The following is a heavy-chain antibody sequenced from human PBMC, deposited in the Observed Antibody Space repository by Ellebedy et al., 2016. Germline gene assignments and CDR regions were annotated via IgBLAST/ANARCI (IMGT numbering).Heavy chain of an antibody. CDR2: ISSSSSYI. CDR1: GFTFSS. CDR3: ARVQGTDDY. V-gene: IGHV3-21*01. D-gene: IGHD1-7*01. Sequence: GESLKISCAASGFTFSSMNWVRQAPGKGLEWVSSISSSSSYIYYADSVKGRFTISRDNAKNSLYLQMNSLRAEDTAVYYCARVQGTDDYWGQGTLVTVSS. J-gene: IGHJ4*02.